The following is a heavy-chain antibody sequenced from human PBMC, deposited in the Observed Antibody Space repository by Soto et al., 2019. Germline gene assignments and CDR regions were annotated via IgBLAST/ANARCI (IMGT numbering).Heavy chain of an antibody. Sequence: QVQLVESGGGVVQPGRSLRLSCAASGFTFSSYGMHWVRQAPGKGLEWVAVISYDGSNKYYADSVKGRFTISRDNSKNTLYLQMNSLRAEDTAVYYCAKDPRPYCSSTSCYYYFDYWGQGTLFTVSS. V-gene: IGHV3-30*18. CDR1: GFTFSSYG. CDR3: AKDPRPYCSSTSCYYYFDY. CDR2: ISYDGSNK. J-gene: IGHJ4*02. D-gene: IGHD2-2*01.